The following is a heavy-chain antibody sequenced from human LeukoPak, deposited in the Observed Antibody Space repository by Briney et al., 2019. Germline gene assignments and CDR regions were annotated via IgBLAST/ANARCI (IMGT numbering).Heavy chain of an antibody. CDR1: GGTFSSYA. CDR2: IIPIFGTA. CDR3: ARRLYCSSTSCYGGDY. D-gene: IGHD2-2*01. V-gene: IGHV1-69*01. J-gene: IGHJ4*02. Sequence: SVKVSCKASGGTFSSYAISWVRQAPGQGLEWMGGIIPIFGTANYAQKFQGRVTITADESTSTAYMELSSLRSEDTAVYYCARRLYCSSTSCYGGDYWGQGTLVTVSS.